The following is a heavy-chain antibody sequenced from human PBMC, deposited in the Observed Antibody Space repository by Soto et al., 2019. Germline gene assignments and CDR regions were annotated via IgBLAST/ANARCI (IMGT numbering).Heavy chain of an antibody. CDR1: GFTFSSYA. Sequence: PGGSLRLSCAASGFTFSSYAMHWVRQAPGKGLEWVAVISYDGSNKYYADSVKGRFTISRDNSKNTLYLQMNSLRAEDTAVYYCARDRASSSSWYYYYGMDVWGQGTTVTVSS. V-gene: IGHV3-30-3*01. CDR2: ISYDGSNK. J-gene: IGHJ6*02. D-gene: IGHD6-13*01. CDR3: ARDRASSSSWYYYYGMDV.